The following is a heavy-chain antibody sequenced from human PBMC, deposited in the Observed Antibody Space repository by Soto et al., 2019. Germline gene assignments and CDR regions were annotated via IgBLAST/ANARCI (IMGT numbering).Heavy chain of an antibody. D-gene: IGHD3-22*01. J-gene: IGHJ3*01. V-gene: IGHV1-69*04. CDR2: IIPILGIA. CDR3: ERDVVKSDALYF. Sequence: SVKVSCKASGGTFSSNTLSWVRQAPGQGLEWMGRIIPILGIANYAQKFQGRVTITADKSTSTAYMELSSLRSEDTAVYYCERDVVKSDALYFWGQGTTVTVSS. CDR1: GGTFSSNT.